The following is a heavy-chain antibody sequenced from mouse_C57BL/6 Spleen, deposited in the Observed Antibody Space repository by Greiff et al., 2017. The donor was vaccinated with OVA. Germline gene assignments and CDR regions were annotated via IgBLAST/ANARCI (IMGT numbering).Heavy chain of an antibody. Sequence: QVQLQQPGTELVKPGASVKLSCKASGYTFTSYWMHWVKQRPGQGLEWIGNINPSNGGTNYNEKFKSKATLTVEKSSSTAYMQLSSLTSEDSAVYDCARKGAQATAAMDYWGQGTSVTVSS. D-gene: IGHD3-2*02. CDR1: GYTFTSYW. CDR3: ARKGAQATAAMDY. V-gene: IGHV1-53*01. J-gene: IGHJ4*01. CDR2: INPSNGGT.